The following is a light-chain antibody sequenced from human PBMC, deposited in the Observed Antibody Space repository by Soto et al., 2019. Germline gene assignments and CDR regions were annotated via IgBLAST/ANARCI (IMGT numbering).Light chain of an antibody. Sequence: EIVLTQSPGTLSLSPGERATLSCRASQSFSSSYLAWYQQKPGQAPMLLIYGASSRATAIPDRFSGSGSGTDFTLTISKLEPEDFAVYYCQQYGSSPFTFGPGTKVDIK. V-gene: IGKV3-20*01. CDR1: QSFSSSY. J-gene: IGKJ3*01. CDR2: GAS. CDR3: QQYGSSPFT.